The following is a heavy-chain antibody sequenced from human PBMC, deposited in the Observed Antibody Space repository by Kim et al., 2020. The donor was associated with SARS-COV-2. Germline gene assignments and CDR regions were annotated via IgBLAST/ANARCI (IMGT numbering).Heavy chain of an antibody. Sequence: GGSLRLSCAASGFTFDDYAMHWVRQAPGKGLEWVSLISGDGGSTYYADSVKGRFTISRDNSKNSLYLQMNSLRTEDTALYYCAKDMALSMVRGYYYYYGMDVWGQGTTVTVSS. D-gene: IGHD3-10*01. V-gene: IGHV3-43*02. CDR2: ISGDGGST. CDR1: GFTFDDYA. J-gene: IGHJ6*02. CDR3: AKDMALSMVRGYYYYYGMDV.